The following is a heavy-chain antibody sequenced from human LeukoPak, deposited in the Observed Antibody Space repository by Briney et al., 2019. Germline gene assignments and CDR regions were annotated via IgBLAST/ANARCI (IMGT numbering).Heavy chain of an antibody. J-gene: IGHJ4*02. CDR3: ARHGPRPSDIAARPSYYFDY. CDR1: GGSISSSSYY. D-gene: IGHD6-6*01. Sequence: PSETLSLTCTVSGGSISSSSYYWGWIRQPPGKGLEWIGSIYYSGSTYYNPSLKSRVTISVDTSKNQFSLKLSSVTAADTAVYYCARHGPRPSDIAARPSYYFDYWGQGTLVTVSS. CDR2: IYYSGST. V-gene: IGHV4-39*01.